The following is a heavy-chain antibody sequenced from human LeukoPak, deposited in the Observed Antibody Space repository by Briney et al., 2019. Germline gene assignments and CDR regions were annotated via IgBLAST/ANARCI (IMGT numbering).Heavy chain of an antibody. D-gene: IGHD2-2*03. Sequence: PGGSLRLSCAASGFTFRNYGMHWVRQAPGKGLEWVAVISYDGSNKYYADSVKGRFTISRDDSKNTLYLQMNSLTAEDTAMYYCARLDIVLSWGQGALVTVSS. CDR2: ISYDGSNK. J-gene: IGHJ5*02. V-gene: IGHV3-30-3*01. CDR1: GFTFRNYG. CDR3: ARLDIVLS.